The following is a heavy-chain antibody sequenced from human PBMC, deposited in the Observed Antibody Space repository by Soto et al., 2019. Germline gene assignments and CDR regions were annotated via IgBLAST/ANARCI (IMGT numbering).Heavy chain of an antibody. CDR2: ISHSGST. CDR1: GVSISSSNW. D-gene: IGHD4-17*01. V-gene: IGHV4-4*02. J-gene: IGHJ4*02. Sequence: PSETLSLTCAVSGVSISSSNWGGWVRQPPGKGLEWIAEISHSGSTNNSPSLQSRVTLSLDKSTNQFSLQLSSVTAADTAVYYCATRPVTPAHPFDYWGQGTQVIFSS. CDR3: ATRPVTPAHPFDY.